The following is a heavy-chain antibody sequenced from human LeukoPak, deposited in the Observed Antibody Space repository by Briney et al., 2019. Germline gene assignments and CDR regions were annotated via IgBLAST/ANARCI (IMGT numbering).Heavy chain of an antibody. D-gene: IGHD2/OR15-2a*01. J-gene: IGHJ4*02. CDR3: SRASSTSFYDF. Sequence: SETLSLTCTVSGGSIRSGGYCWGWIRQPPGKGLEWIATIYHTGGTYYNPSLKSRVTMSIDTSKNQFSLKLSSVTAADTALYYCSRASSTSFYDFWGQGTLVTVSS. CDR2: IYHTGGT. V-gene: IGHV4-39*07. CDR1: GGSIRSGGYC.